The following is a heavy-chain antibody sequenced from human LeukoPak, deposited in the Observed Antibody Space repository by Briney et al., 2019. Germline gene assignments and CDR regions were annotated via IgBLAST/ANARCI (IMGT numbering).Heavy chain of an antibody. CDR1: GGSISTYY. J-gene: IGHJ4*02. CDR3: ARGSLWFGELTTFDY. V-gene: IGHV4-59*01. CDR2: IYYSGST. D-gene: IGHD3-10*01. Sequence: SETLSLTCTVSGGSISTYYWSWIRQPPGKGLEWIGYIYYSGSTNYNPSLKSRATISVDTSKNQSSLKLRSVTAADTAVYYCARGSLWFGELTTFDYWGQGTLVTVYS.